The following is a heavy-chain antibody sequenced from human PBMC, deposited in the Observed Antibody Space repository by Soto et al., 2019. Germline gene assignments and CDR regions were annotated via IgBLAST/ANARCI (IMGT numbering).Heavy chain of an antibody. V-gene: IGHV3-33*01. J-gene: IGHJ6*02. CDR1: GFTFSSYG. Sequence: QVQLVESGGGVVQPGRSLRLSCAASGFTFSSYGMHWVRQAPGKGLEWVAVIWFDGSNKYYADSVKGRFTISRDNAKTSLYLQMNSLRAEDTAVYYCARVRQIYYYYDMDVWGQGTTVTVSS. CDR2: IWFDGSNK. CDR3: ARVRQIYYYYDMDV.